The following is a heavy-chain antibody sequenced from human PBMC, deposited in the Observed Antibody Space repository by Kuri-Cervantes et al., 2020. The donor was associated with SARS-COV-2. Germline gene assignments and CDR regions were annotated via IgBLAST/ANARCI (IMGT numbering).Heavy chain of an antibody. V-gene: IGHV3-30*04. Sequence: GESLKISCAASGFTFSSYAMHWVRQAPGKGLEWVAVISYDGSNKYYADSVKGRFTISRDNSKNTLYLQMNSLRAEDTAVYYCAREVTIFGVVYYGMDVWGQGTTVTGSS. CDR2: ISYDGSNK. J-gene: IGHJ6*01. CDR3: AREVTIFGVVYYGMDV. D-gene: IGHD3-3*01. CDR1: GFTFSSYA.